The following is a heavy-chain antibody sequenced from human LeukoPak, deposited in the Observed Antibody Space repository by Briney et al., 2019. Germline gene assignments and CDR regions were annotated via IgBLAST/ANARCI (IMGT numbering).Heavy chain of an antibody. CDR3: VGLRFPPSGYYYMDV. V-gene: IGHV4-59*01. CDR1: GGSFSSYY. J-gene: IGHJ6*03. D-gene: IGHD3-10*01. Sequence: SETLSLTCAVYGGSFSSYYWSWIRQPPGKGLEWIGYIYYSGSANYNPPLKSRVSMSVDTSKNQFSLKLSSVTAADTAVYYCVGLRFPPSGYYYMDVWGKGTTVTVSS. CDR2: IYYSGSA.